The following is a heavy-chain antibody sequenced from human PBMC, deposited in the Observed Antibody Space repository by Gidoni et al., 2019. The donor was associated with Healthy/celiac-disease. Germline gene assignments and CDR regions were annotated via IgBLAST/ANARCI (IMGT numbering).Heavy chain of an antibody. CDR1: GFTFTAYG. D-gene: IGHD3-3*01. V-gene: IGHV3-30*18. Sequence: QVQLVESGGGVVQPGRSLRLSCAASGFTFTAYGMHWVRQAPGKGLEGVAVISYDGSNTYYVDSVKGRFTISRDNSRNTLYLQMNSLRVEDTAVYYWAKDARYLEWKGFDYWGQGTPVTVSS. J-gene: IGHJ4*02. CDR2: ISYDGSNT. CDR3: AKDARYLEWKGFDY.